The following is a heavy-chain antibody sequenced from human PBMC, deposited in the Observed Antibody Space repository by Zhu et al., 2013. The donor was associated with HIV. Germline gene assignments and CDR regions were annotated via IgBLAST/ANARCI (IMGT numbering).Heavy chain of an antibody. CDR2: MNPDTGGT. CDR1: GYIFSQNY. Sequence: QVRLMQSESEVKRPGASVRVSCRPSGYIFSQNYIYWVRQTSRQGFEWMGWMNPDTGGTKIAQKFRGRTSLTRDTSMTTAYLELRSLTSDDMGVYYCARGPVVGVGGDWFDPWGQGTPVIVSS. V-gene: IGHV1-2*02. CDR3: ARGPVVGVGGDWFDP. D-gene: IGHD1-26*01. J-gene: IGHJ5*02.